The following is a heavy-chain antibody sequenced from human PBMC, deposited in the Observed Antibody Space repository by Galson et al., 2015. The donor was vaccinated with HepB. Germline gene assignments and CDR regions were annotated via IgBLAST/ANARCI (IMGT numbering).Heavy chain of an antibody. CDR1: GGTFSSYA. J-gene: IGHJ4*02. V-gene: IGHV1-69*13. CDR3: ARGRLPRQYYFDY. Sequence: SVKVSCKASGGTFSSYAISWVRQAPGQGLEWMGGIIPIFGTANYAQKFQGRVTITADESTSTAYMELSSLRSEDTAVYYCARGRLPRQYYFDYWGQGTLVTVSS. D-gene: IGHD2-21*01. CDR2: IIPIFGTA.